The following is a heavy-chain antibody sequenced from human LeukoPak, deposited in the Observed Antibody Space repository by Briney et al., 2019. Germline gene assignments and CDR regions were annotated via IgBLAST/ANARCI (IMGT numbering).Heavy chain of an antibody. J-gene: IGHJ3*02. Sequence: SETLSLICTVSGGSMSSYDWSWIRQPAGKGLEGIGYIYYSGSTNYNPSLKSRVTISVDTSKNQFSLKLSSVTAADTAVYYCARVDGYRTGDEAFDIWGQGTMVTVSS. CDR2: IYYSGST. D-gene: IGHD5-24*01. V-gene: IGHV4-59*01. CDR1: GGSMSSYD. CDR3: ARVDGYRTGDEAFDI.